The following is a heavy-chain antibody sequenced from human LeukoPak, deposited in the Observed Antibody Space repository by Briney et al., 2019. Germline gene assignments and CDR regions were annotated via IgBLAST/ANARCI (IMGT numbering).Heavy chain of an antibody. V-gene: IGHV4-34*01. Sequence: SETLSLTCAVYGGSFSGYYWSWIRQPPGKGLEWIGEINHSGSTNYNPSLKSRVTISVGTSKNQFSLKLSSATAADTAVYYCARGVDDILTGYRYFDYWGQGTLVTVSS. J-gene: IGHJ4*02. CDR1: GGSFSGYY. CDR2: INHSGST. D-gene: IGHD3-9*01. CDR3: ARGVDDILTGYRYFDY.